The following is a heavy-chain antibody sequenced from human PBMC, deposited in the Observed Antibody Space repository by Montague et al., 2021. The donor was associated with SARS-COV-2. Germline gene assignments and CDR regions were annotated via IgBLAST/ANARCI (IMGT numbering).Heavy chain of an antibody. CDR2: INHRGST. CDR3: ARGRQHINMVVVVVTGGEYYFDF. V-gene: IGHV4-34*01. J-gene: IGHJ4*02. CDR1: DGSFSDYS. D-gene: IGHD3-22*01. Sequence: SETLSLTCAVYDGSFSDYSWTWIRQPPGKGLEWIGEINHRGSTNYNPSLTSRVTISVYTSKNQFSLKMTSVTAAGTAVYYCARGRQHINMVVVVVTGGEYYFDFWGQGTLVAVSS.